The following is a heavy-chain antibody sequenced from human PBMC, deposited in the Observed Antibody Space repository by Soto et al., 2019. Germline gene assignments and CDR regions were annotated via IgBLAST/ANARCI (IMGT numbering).Heavy chain of an antibody. J-gene: IGHJ5*02. CDR1: GYSFTSYW. CDR3: ARQFGFSGSSMTWFDP. D-gene: IGHD6-6*01. CDR2: IDPSDSYT. V-gene: IGHV5-10-1*01. Sequence: GESLKISCKGSGYSFTSYWISWVRQMPGKGLEWMGRIDPSDSYTNYSPSFQGHVTISADKSISTAYLQWSSLKASDTAMYYCARQFGFSGSSMTWFDPWGQGTLVTVSS.